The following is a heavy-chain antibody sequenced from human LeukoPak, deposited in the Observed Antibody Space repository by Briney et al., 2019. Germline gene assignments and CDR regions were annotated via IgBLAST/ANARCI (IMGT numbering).Heavy chain of an antibody. CDR2: IYTSGST. V-gene: IGHV4-4*09. CDR1: GGSISSYY. CDR3: ASAPNWNHPLGH. Sequence: TSETLSLTCTVSGGSISSYYWSWIRQPPGKGLEWIGYIYTSGSTNYNPSLKSRVTISVDTSKNQFSLKLSSVTAADTAVYYCASAPNWNHPLGHWGQGTLVTVSS. J-gene: IGHJ4*02. D-gene: IGHD1-14*01.